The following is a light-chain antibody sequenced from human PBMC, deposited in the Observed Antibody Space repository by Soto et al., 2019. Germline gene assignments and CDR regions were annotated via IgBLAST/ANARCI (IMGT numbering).Light chain of an antibody. J-gene: IGKJ2*01. CDR2: LGS. V-gene: IGKV2-28*01. CDR1: QSLLHSNAYNY. CDR3: MQALQPPPT. Sequence: DIVMTQSPLSLPVTPGEPASISCRSSQSLLHSNAYNYLDWYLQKPGQSPQLLIYLGSSRASGVPDRFSGSGSGTEVTLKISRVEAEDVGVYYCMQALQPPPTFGQGTKLEIK.